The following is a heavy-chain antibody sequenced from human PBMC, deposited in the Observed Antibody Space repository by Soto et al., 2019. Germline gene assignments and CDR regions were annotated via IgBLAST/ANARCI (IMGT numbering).Heavy chain of an antibody. CDR1: GGSISSGGYY. V-gene: IGHV4-31*03. Sequence: PSETLSLTCTVSGGSISSGGYYWSWIRQHPGKGLEWIGYIYYGGSTYYNPSLKSRVTISVDTSKNQFSLKLSSVTAADTAVYYCARERKDDFWSGYYPINWFDPWGQGTRVTVSS. J-gene: IGHJ5*02. CDR2: IYYGGST. D-gene: IGHD3-3*01. CDR3: ARERKDDFWSGYYPINWFDP.